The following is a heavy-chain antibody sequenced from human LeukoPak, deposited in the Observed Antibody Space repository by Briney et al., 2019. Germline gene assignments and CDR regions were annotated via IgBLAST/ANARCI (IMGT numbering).Heavy chain of an antibody. Sequence: GASVKVSCKTSGYTXTNYGINRVRQAPGQGLEWMGWISGYNDNPNYAQKFQGRVTMTADTSTSTAYMDLRSLTSDDTAVYYCARDGTTTDDYWGQGTLVTVSS. D-gene: IGHD1-26*01. CDR3: ARDGTTTDDY. V-gene: IGHV1-18*01. CDR1: GYTXTNYG. J-gene: IGHJ4*02. CDR2: ISGYNDNP.